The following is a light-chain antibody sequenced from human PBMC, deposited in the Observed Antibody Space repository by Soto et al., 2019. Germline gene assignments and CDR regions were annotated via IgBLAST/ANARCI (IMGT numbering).Light chain of an antibody. V-gene: IGKV3-15*01. CDR1: QSVGNN. CDR2: ATS. J-gene: IGKJ4*01. CDR3: QQYGAWPLT. Sequence: EIVVTQSPATLSVSPGERATLSCRASQSVGNNFAWYQQKPRQAPRLLIFATSTRATGVPPRFSGSGSGTEFSLTLSSLQSEHFAVYYCQQYGAWPLTFGGGAKVEIE.